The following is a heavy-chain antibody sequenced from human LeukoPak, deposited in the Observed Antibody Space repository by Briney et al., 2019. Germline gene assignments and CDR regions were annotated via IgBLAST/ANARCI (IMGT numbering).Heavy chain of an antibody. Sequence: PGGSLSLSCALSGFTLRSYSMNWVRQAPGKGLEWVSSIGSSSSYIHYAESLKGRFTISRDNAKNSLYLQMNSLRAEDTAVYYCARESGDAFDIWGQGTMVTVSS. D-gene: IGHD1-26*01. CDR1: GFTLRSYS. V-gene: IGHV3-21*01. CDR3: ARESGDAFDI. J-gene: IGHJ3*02. CDR2: IGSSSSYI.